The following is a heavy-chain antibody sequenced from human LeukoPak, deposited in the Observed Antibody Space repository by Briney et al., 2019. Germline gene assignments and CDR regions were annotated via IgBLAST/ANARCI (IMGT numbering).Heavy chain of an antibody. V-gene: IGHV3-7*01. Sequence: AGSLRLSCAASGFTFSSYWMSWVRQAPRKVLEWVANVKQDGSEKYYGDSVKGRFTLSIDNAKNSLYLQMNSLRAEDTAVYYCARDQTDIVVVPARFYYYYYMDVWGKGTTVTVSS. J-gene: IGHJ6*03. D-gene: IGHD2-2*01. CDR3: ARDQTDIVVVPARFYYYYYMDV. CDR1: GFTFSSYW. CDR2: VKQDGSEK.